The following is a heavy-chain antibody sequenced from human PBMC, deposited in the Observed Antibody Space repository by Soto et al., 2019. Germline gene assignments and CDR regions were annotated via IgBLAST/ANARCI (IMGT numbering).Heavy chain of an antibody. CDR1: GGSISSYY. Sequence: ETLSLTCTVSGGSISSYYWSWIRQPPGKGLEWIGYIYYSGTTDYNPSLKSRVTISVDTSKNQFSLKLSSLTAADTAVYYCARRGSSWFYMDVWGKGTTVTVSS. J-gene: IGHJ6*03. CDR2: IYYSGTT. D-gene: IGHD6-13*01. V-gene: IGHV4-59*01. CDR3: ARRGSSWFYMDV.